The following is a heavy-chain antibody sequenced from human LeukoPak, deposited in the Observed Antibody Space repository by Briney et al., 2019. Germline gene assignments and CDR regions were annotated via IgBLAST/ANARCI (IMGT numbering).Heavy chain of an antibody. CDR3: ARVAVSGREEYYYYMDV. V-gene: IGHV4-59*01. D-gene: IGHD2-15*01. CDR2: IYYSGST. CDR1: GGSISSYY. J-gene: IGHJ6*03. Sequence: KPSETLSLTCTVSGGSISSYYWSWIRQPPGKGLEWIGYIYYSGSTNYNPSLKSRVAISVDTSKNQFSLKLSSVTAADAAVYYCARVAVSGREEYYYYMDVWGQGTPVTISS.